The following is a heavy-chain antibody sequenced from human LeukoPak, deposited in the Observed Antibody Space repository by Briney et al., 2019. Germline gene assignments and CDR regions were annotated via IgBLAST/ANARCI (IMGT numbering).Heavy chain of an antibody. Sequence: SQTLSLTCAVSGGSISSGGYSWSWIRQPPGKGLEWIGYIYHSGSTYYNPSLKSRVTISVDRSKNQFSLKLSSVTAADTAVYYCARHGRGRWLPEDNFDYWGQGTLVTVSS. V-gene: IGHV4-30-2*01. J-gene: IGHJ4*02. D-gene: IGHD3-16*01. CDR3: ARHGRGRWLPEDNFDY. CDR2: IYHSGST. CDR1: GGSISSGGYS.